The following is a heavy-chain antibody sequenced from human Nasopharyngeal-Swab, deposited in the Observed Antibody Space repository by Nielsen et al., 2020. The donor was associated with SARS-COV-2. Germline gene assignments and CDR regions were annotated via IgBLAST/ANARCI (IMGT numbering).Heavy chain of an antibody. CDR1: GLSVSSNY. CDR3: ARVLDGYNGFDY. CDR2: IYPGGST. J-gene: IGHJ4*02. V-gene: IGHV3-53*01. Sequence: GGSLRLSCAASGLSVSSNYISWVRQAPGKGLEWVSIIYPGGSTYYADSVKGRFTISRDSSWNTLYLQMNSLTAEDTAVYYCARVLDGYNGFDYWGQGTLVTVSS. D-gene: IGHD5-24*01.